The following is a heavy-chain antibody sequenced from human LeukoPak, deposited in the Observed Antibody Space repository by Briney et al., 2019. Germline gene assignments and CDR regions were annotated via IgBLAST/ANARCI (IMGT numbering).Heavy chain of an antibody. J-gene: IGHJ4*02. CDR2: IYDSGST. CDR3: AREVGATPTPYFDY. V-gene: IGHV4-39*07. CDR1: GGSIRSSYYY. Sequence: SETLSLTCTVAGGSIRSSYYYWGWIRQPPGKGLEGIGSIYDSGSTYYNPSLKSRVAISVDRSKNQFSLKLSSVTAADTAVYYCAREVGATPTPYFDYWGQGSLVTVSS. D-gene: IGHD1-26*01.